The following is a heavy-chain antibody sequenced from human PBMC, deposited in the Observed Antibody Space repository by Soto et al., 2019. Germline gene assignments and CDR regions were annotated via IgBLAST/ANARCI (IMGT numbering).Heavy chain of an antibody. J-gene: IGHJ4*02. V-gene: IGHV5-51*01. D-gene: IGHD2-15*01. CDR3: ARRTYGYCSGGSCYSYLDY. CDR2: IYPGDSDT. CDR1: GYSFLNYW. Sequence: GESLKISCKGSGYSFLNYWIGWVRQMPGKGLEWMGIIYPGDSDTRYSPSFQGQVTISADKSISTAYLQWSSLKASDTAMYYCARRTYGYCSGGSCYSYLDYWGQGTLVTVSS.